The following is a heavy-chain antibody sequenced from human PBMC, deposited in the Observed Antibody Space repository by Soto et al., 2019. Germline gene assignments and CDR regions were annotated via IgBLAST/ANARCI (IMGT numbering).Heavy chain of an antibody. V-gene: IGHV1-69*01. J-gene: IGHJ4*02. D-gene: IGHD3-10*01. CDR1: GGTFSSYA. Sequence: QVQLVQSGAEVKKPGSSVKVSCKASGGTFSSYAISWGRQAPGQGLEWMGGIIPIFGTANYAQKFQGRVTVNEDESTSTAYMELSILRSEDTAVYYFARKWRYYGSGSYYPHYWVQGTLVAVSS. CDR3: ARKWRYYGSGSYYPHY. CDR2: IIPIFGTA.